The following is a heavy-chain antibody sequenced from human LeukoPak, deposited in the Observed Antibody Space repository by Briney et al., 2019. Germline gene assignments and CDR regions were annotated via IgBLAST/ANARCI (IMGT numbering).Heavy chain of an antibody. J-gene: IGHJ4*02. CDR3: ATWGAVGPDLFDF. CDR2: IRYDGSNK. Sequence: RPGGSLRLSCAASGFTVSSNYMGWVRQAPGKGLEWVAFIRYDGSNKYYADSVKGRFTVSRDNSKNTLYLQMNSLRTEDTAVYYCATWGAVGPDLFDFWGQGTLVTVSS. D-gene: IGHD6-13*01. CDR1: GFTVSSNY. V-gene: IGHV3-30*02.